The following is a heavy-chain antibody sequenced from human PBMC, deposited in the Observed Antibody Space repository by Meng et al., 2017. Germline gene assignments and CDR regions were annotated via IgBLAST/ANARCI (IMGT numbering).Heavy chain of an antibody. CDR1: GFTFSDYY. CDR2: ISSSGSTI. J-gene: IGHJ4*02. V-gene: IGHV3-11*04. CDR3: ARVQQWLAYDY. D-gene: IGHD6-19*01. Sequence: HLAESGGCLVNPGCSLRLAFAASGFTFSDYYMSWIRQAPGKGLEWVSYISSSGSTIYYADSVKGRFTISRDNSKNTLYLQMNSLRAEDTAVYYCARVQQWLAYDYWGQGTLVTVSS.